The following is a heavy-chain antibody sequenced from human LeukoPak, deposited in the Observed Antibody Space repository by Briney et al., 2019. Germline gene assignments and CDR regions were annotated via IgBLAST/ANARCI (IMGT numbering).Heavy chain of an antibody. V-gene: IGHV1-69*04. CDR3: ARDTQIVEVPAYYYGLDV. CDR1: GGTFSSYA. Sequence: SVTVSFKASGGTFSSYAISWVRQAPGQGLEWMGRIIPILGIANYAQKFQGRVTITAEKSTITAYMELSSLRSEDTAVYYCARDTQIVEVPAYYYGLDVWGQGTTVTVSS. D-gene: IGHD2-2*01. CDR2: IIPILGIA. J-gene: IGHJ6*02.